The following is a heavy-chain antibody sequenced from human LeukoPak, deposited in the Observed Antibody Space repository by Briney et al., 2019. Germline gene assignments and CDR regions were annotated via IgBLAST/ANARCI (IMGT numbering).Heavy chain of an antibody. CDR2: ISSSGSSI. V-gene: IGHV3-48*03. CDR1: GFTFSSYE. J-gene: IGHJ4*02. Sequence: GGSLRLSCAASGFTFSSYEMNWVRQAPGKGLEWVSYISSSGSSIHYADSVKGRFTTSRDNAKNSLYLQMNSLRAEDTAVYYCARVGYSSGYSFDYWGQGTLVTVSS. D-gene: IGHD5-18*01. CDR3: ARVGYSSGYSFDY.